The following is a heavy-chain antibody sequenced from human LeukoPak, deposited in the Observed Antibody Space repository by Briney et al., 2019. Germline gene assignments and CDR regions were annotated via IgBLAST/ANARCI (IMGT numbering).Heavy chain of an antibody. Sequence: GGSLRLSCAASGLRVTRNYMTWVRQAPGKGLEWVSVIYSGGSTYYADSVKGRFTISRDNSKNTLYLQMNSLRAEDTAVYYCARDREAYYDSSGFFDYWGQGTLVTVSS. CDR1: GLRVTRNY. CDR2: IYSGGST. D-gene: IGHD3-22*01. J-gene: IGHJ4*02. V-gene: IGHV3-66*01. CDR3: ARDREAYYDSSGFFDY.